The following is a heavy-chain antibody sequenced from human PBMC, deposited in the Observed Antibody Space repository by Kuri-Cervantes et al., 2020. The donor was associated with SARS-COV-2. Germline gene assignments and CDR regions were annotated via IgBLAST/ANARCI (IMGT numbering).Heavy chain of an antibody. J-gene: IGHJ3*02. CDR1: GESFSGYY. Sequence: SETLSLTCAFYGESFSGYYWNWIRQSPGKGLEWIGEVNHRGSTNYNPSLKSRVTISVDTSKNQFSLKLSSVTAADTAVYYCARVYYYDSSGYYYAFDIWGQGTMVTVSS. CDR2: VNHRGST. D-gene: IGHD3-22*01. V-gene: IGHV4-34*01. CDR3: ARVYYYDSSGYYYAFDI.